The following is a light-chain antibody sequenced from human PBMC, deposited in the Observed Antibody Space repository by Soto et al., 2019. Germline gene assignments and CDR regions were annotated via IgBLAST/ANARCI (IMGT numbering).Light chain of an antibody. V-gene: IGLV2-23*01. Sequence: QSALTQPASVSGSPGQSITISCTGTSSDVGSYNLVPWYQQHPGKAPKLMIYEGSKRPSGVSNRFSGSKSGNTASLTISGLQAEDEADYYCCSYAGSSTLEFGGGTKLTVL. CDR2: EGS. CDR3: CSYAGSSTLE. CDR1: SSDVGSYNL. J-gene: IGLJ2*01.